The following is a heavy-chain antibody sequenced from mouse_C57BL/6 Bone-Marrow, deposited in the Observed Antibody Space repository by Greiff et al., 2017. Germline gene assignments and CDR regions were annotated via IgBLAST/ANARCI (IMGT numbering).Heavy chain of an antibody. V-gene: IGHV3-6*01. CDR2: ISYDGSN. D-gene: IGHD2-5*01. CDR1: GYSITSGYY. J-gene: IGHJ4*01. CDR3: ARGSNPYAMDY. Sequence: ESGPGLVKPSQSLSLTCSVTGYSITSGYYWNWIRQLPGNKLEWMGYISYDGSNNYNPSLKNRTSIARDTSKNQFFLKLNSVTTEDTATYYCARGSNPYAMDYWGQGTSVTVSS.